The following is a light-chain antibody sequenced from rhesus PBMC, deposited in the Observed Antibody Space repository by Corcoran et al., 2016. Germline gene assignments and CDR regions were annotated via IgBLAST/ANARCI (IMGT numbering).Light chain of an antibody. Sequence: DIQMTQSPSSLSASVGDTVTITCRASQSIRSWLAWYKQKPGKSSKFLIYQAYSLKNGVTSRFRGGGSGTDLPFTISSLQSEDLATYYCQQYYTTPWTFGQGTKVEIK. CDR2: QAY. CDR1: QSIRSW. V-gene: IGKV1-22*01. J-gene: IGKJ1*01. CDR3: QQYYTTPWT.